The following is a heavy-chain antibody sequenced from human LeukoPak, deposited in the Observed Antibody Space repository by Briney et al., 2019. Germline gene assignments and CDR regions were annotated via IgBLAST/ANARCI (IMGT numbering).Heavy chain of an antibody. CDR1: GFTFSSYE. J-gene: IGHJ4*02. CDR2: INSGGSTI. CDR3: ATSRRGFGGLWGY. Sequence: PGRSLRLSCAASGFTFSSYEMNWVRQAPGKGLEWVSYINSGGSTIYYADSVKGRFTISRDNAKKSLYLQMYSLRAEDTAVYYCATSRRGFGGLWGYWGQGTLVTVSS. D-gene: IGHD3-10*01. V-gene: IGHV3-48*03.